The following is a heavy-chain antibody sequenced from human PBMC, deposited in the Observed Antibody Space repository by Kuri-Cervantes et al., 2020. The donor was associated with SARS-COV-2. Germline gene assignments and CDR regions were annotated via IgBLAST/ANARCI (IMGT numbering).Heavy chain of an antibody. CDR1: GFTVSSNY. CDR2: IYSCGST. J-gene: IGHJ4*02. CDR3: AKDQGMGPKGTVDY. V-gene: IGHV3-53*01. D-gene: IGHD4-11*01. Sequence: GESLKISCAASGFTVSSNYMSWVRQAPGKGLEWVSVIYSCGSTYYADSVKGRFTISRDNSKNTLYLQMNSLRAEDTAVYYCAKDQGMGPKGTVDYWGQGTLVTVSS.